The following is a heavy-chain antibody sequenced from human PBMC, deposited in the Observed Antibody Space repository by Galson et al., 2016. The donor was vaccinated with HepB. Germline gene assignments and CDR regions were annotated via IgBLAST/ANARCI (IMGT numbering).Heavy chain of an antibody. J-gene: IGHJ3*02. CDR1: GASISNNYW. CDR3: PTGYCSGGSCYSGAFHT. D-gene: IGHD2-15*01. Sequence: SETLSLTCAVSGASISNNYWWGWVRQSPEKGLEWIGEIYQTGTANYNPSFTRRATIAVDTSKNQFSLNLNSVTDADPAVYYCPTGYCSGGSCYSGAFHTWGRGTMVTVSS. V-gene: IGHV4-4*02. CDR2: IYQTGTA.